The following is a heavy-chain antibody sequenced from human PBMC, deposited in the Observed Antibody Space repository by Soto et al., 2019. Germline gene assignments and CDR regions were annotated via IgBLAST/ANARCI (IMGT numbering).Heavy chain of an antibody. Sequence: QVQLVESGGGVVQPGRSLRLSCAASGFSLNDYGMHWARQPPGKGLEWVADISYDGRNKYYTDSVRGRFTISRDISKGTLYLQMNSLRPEDTAVYYCAKSNRGAYDTPDFWGQGTPVTVSP. CDR2: ISYDGRNK. V-gene: IGHV3-30*18. J-gene: IGHJ4*02. CDR1: GFSLNDYG. CDR3: AKSNRGAYDTPDF. D-gene: IGHD3-22*01.